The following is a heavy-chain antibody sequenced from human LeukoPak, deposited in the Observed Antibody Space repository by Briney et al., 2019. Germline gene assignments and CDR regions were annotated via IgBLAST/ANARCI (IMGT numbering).Heavy chain of an antibody. Sequence: GGSLRLSCAASGFTFSSYSMNWVRQAPGKGLEWVSSISSGSTYIYYADSMKGRFTISRDNAKNSLYLQMNSLRAEDTAVYYCARDLNDGSSNWFDPWGQGTLVTVSS. J-gene: IGHJ5*02. CDR3: ARDLNDGSSNWFDP. D-gene: IGHD1-1*01. V-gene: IGHV3-21*06. CDR2: ISSGSTYI. CDR1: GFTFSSYS.